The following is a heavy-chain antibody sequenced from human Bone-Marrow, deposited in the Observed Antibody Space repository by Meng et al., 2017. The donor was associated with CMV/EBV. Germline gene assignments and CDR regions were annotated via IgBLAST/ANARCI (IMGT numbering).Heavy chain of an antibody. CDR2: IKSKTDGGTT. Sequence: GGSLRLSCAASGFTVSSNYMSWVRQAPGKGLEWVGRIKSKTDGGTTDYAAPVKGRFTISRDDSKNTLYLQMNSLKTEDTAVYYCTTRIMITFGGVIGRNYFDYWGQGTLVTVSS. J-gene: IGHJ4*02. V-gene: IGHV3-15*01. CDR3: TTRIMITFGGVIGRNYFDY. D-gene: IGHD3-16*02. CDR1: GFTVSSNY.